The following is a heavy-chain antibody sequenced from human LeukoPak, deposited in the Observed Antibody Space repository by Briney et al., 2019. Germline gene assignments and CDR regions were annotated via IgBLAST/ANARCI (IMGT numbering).Heavy chain of an antibody. CDR3: ARGLQWLVKYYFDY. CDR1: GIMFSGYW. CDR2: INHSGST. J-gene: IGHJ4*02. Sequence: GSLRLSCTASGIMFSGYWMSWVRQPPGKGLEWIGEINHSGSTNYNPSLKSRVTISVDTSKNQFSLKLSSVTAADTAVYYCARGLQWLVKYYFDYWGQGTLVTVSS. D-gene: IGHD6-19*01. V-gene: IGHV4-34*01.